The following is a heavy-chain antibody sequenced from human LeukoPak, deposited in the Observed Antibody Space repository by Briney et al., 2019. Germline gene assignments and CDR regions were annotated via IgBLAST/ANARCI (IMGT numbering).Heavy chain of an antibody. CDR3: ARVSACPRCHFDY. CDR2: ISPDGSSA. Sequence: GGSLRLSCAASGFTFSSYWMHWVRQAPGKGLVWVSRISPDGSSALYADSVKGRFTISRDNAKNTLYLQMNSLRGDDTAVYYCARVSACPRCHFDYWRQGTLVTVSS. V-gene: IGHV3-74*01. J-gene: IGHJ4*02. CDR1: GFTFSSYW. D-gene: IGHD6-19*01.